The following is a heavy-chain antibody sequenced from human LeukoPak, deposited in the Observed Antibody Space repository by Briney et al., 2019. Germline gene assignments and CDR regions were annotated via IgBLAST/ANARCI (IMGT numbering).Heavy chain of an antibody. Sequence: GGSLRLSCAASGFTFSYYYMSGVRQAPGKGLEWVGRIKSKTDGGTTDYAAPVKGRFTISRDDSKNTLYLQMNSLKTEDTAVYYCTTQKGDSSGYFSAGHDAFDIWGQGTMVTVSS. CDR1: GFTFSYYY. V-gene: IGHV3-15*01. CDR2: IKSKTDGGTT. J-gene: IGHJ3*02. CDR3: TTQKGDSSGYFSAGHDAFDI. D-gene: IGHD3-22*01.